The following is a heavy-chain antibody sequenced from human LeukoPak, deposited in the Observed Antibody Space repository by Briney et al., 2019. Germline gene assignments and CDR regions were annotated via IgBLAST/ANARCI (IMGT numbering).Heavy chain of an antibody. CDR1: GFTFSSYS. Sequence: GGSLRLSCAASGFTFSSYSMNWVRQAPGKGLEWVSSISSSSSYIYYANSVKGRFTISRDNAKNSLYLQMNSLRAEDTAVYYCARDSPYGDFFDYWGQGTLVTVSS. D-gene: IGHD4-17*01. CDR2: ISSSSSYI. J-gene: IGHJ4*02. V-gene: IGHV3-21*01. CDR3: ARDSPYGDFFDY.